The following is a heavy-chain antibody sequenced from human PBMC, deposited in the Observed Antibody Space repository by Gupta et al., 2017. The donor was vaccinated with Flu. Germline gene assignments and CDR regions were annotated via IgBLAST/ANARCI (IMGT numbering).Heavy chain of an antibody. CDR3: ARLWGVAATGPPHVRSTDDH. Sequence: EWMGRITPNSGDTMTAQNFQGRVTMTSDTSISTVYLELNRLTSDDTAVYYCARLWGVAATGPPHVRSTDDHWGQGTLVTVSS. V-gene: IGHV1-2*06. J-gene: IGHJ4*02. D-gene: IGHD6-13*01. CDR2: ITPNSGDT.